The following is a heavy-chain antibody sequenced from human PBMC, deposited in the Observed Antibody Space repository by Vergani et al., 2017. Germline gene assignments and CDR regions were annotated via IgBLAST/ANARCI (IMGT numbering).Heavy chain of an antibody. V-gene: IGHV1-69*04. D-gene: IGHD5-12*01. CDR3: ARGGSGYDYVYYNWFDP. J-gene: IGHJ5*02. CDR2: IIPILGIA. Sequence: QVQLVQSGAEVTKPGASVKVSCKASGGTFSSYTISWVRQAPGQGLEWMGRIIPILGIANYAQKFQGRVTITADKSTSTAYMELSSLRAEDTAVYYCARGGSGYDYVYYNWFDPWGQGTLVTVS. CDR1: GGTFSSYT.